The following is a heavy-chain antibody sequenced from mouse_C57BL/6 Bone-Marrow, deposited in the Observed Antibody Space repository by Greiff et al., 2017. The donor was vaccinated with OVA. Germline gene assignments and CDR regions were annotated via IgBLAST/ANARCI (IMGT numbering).Heavy chain of an antibody. CDR1: GFTFSSYA. D-gene: IGHD3-3*01. V-gene: IGHV5-4*01. J-gene: IGHJ4*01. CDR3: ARRAYYAMDY. CDR2: ISDGGSYT. Sequence: EVQGVESGGGLVKPGGSLKLSCAASGFTFSSYAMSWVRQTPEKRLEWVATISDGGSYTYYPDNVKGRFTISRDNAKNNLYLQMSHLKSEDTAMYYCARRAYYAMDYWGQGTSVTVSS.